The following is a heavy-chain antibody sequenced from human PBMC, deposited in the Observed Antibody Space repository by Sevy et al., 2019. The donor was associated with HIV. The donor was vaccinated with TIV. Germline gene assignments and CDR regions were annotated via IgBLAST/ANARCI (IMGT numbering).Heavy chain of an antibody. V-gene: IGHV3-7*01. CDR3: ASDYF. Sequence: GGSLRLSCVASGLIFSSHWMTWVRQAPGKGLEWVATIKQDASEKYYVDSVKGRFTISRDNAKNSVYLQMSSLRVEDTAMYFCASDYFWGPGTLVTVSS. CDR2: IKQDASEK. CDR1: GLIFSSHW. J-gene: IGHJ4*02.